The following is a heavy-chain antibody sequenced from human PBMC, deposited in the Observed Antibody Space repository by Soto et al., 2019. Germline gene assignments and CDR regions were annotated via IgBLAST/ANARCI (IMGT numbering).Heavy chain of an antibody. CDR2: ISGSGGST. Sequence: GGSLRLSCAASGFTFSSYAMSWVRQAPGKGLEWVSAISGSGGSTYYADSVKGRFTISRDNSKNTLYLQMNSLRAEDTAVYYCAKDLWGYDSGLWAFDIWGQGTMVT. J-gene: IGHJ3*02. CDR3: AKDLWGYDSGLWAFDI. D-gene: IGHD5-12*01. CDR1: GFTFSSYA. V-gene: IGHV3-23*01.